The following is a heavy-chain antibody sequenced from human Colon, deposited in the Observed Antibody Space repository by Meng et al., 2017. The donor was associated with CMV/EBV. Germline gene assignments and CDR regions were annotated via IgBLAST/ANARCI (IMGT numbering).Heavy chain of an antibody. Sequence: GGSLSSYSWTWIRQPTGKGLEYIGEISHNGSTYYDPSLKSRVTMSVDASKKHFFLSLTSVTAADTAVYYCARGLLTRLRPTTWFDPWGQGTLVTVSS. V-gene: IGHV4-34*01. CDR1: GGSLSSYS. CDR2: ISHNGST. CDR3: ARGLLTRLRPTTWFDP. J-gene: IGHJ5*02. D-gene: IGHD1-14*01.